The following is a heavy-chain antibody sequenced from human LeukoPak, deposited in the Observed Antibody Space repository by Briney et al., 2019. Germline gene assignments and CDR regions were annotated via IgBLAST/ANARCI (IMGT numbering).Heavy chain of an antibody. CDR1: GGSISSYY. D-gene: IGHD1-26*01. CDR3: ARVSGSYRGAIDY. J-gene: IGHJ4*02. V-gene: IGHV4-59*01. Sequence: SETLSLTCTVSGGSISSYYWSWIRQPPGKGLEWIGYIYYSGSTNYKSSLKSRVTISADTSKNQFSLKLSSVTAADTAVYYCARVSGSYRGAIDYWGQGTLVTVSS. CDR2: IYYSGST.